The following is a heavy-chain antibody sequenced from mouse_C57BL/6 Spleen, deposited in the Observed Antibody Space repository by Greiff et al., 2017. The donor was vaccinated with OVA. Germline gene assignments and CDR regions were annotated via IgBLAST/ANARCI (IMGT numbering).Heavy chain of an antibody. CDR1: GFTFSSYA. V-gene: IGHV5-4*03. J-gene: IGHJ2*01. D-gene: IGHD1-1*01. CDR3: ARGATVNYFDY. Sequence: DVKLVESGGGLVKPGGSLKLSCAASGFTFSSYAMSWVRQTPEKRLEWVATISDGGSYTYYPDNVKGRFTISRDNAKNNLYLQMSQLKSEDTAMYYCARGATVNYFDYWGQGTTLTVSS. CDR2: ISDGGSYT.